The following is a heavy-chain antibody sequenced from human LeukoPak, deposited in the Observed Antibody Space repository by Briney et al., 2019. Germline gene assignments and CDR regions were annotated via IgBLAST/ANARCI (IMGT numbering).Heavy chain of an antibody. CDR3: ATRYYDGAFDI. Sequence: SQTLSLTCTVSGGSISSGGYYWTWIRQRPGKGLEWIGYMYYSGNTYYNPSLKSRVTISLDTSKNQFSLRLSSVTAADTAVYYCATRYYDGAFDIWGQGTMVTVSS. J-gene: IGHJ3*02. CDR2: MYYSGNT. D-gene: IGHD3-22*01. CDR1: GGSISSGGYY. V-gene: IGHV4-31*03.